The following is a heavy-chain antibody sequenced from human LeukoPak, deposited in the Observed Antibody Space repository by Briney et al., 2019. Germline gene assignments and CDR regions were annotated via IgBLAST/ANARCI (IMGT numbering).Heavy chain of an antibody. CDR1: GYSFTSHY. J-gene: IGHJ5*02. V-gene: IGHV1-46*01. CDR2: INPSGSST. CDR3: ARDNSVGDVAWWFDP. Sequence: ASVKVSCKASGYSFTSHYMHWVRQAPGQGLEWLGLINPSGSSTLYAQKFQGRITMTRDMSTTTDYMELSSLTYDDTAVYYCARDNSVGDVAWWFDPWGQGTLDTVSS. D-gene: IGHD1-26*01.